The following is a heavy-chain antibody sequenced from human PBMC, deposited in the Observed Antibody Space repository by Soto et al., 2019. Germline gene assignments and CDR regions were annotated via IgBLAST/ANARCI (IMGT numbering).Heavy chain of an antibody. V-gene: IGHV4-59*12. CDR1: GGSISSYY. CDR2: IYYSGST. CDR3: ARENNVLPGGYFDY. D-gene: IGHD3-10*01. Sequence: SETLSLTCTVSGGSISSYYWSWIRQPPGKGLEWIGYIYYSGSTYYNPSLKSRVTISVDRSKNQFSLKLSSVTAADTAVYYCARENNVLPGGYFDYWGQGTLVTVSS. J-gene: IGHJ4*02.